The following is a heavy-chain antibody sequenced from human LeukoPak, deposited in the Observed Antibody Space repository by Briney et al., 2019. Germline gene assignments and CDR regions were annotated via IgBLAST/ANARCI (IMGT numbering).Heavy chain of an antibody. D-gene: IGHD3-16*02. CDR1: GGSISSYY. Sequence: SETLSLTCTVSGGSISSYYWSWIRQPPGKGLEWIGYIYYSGSTNSNPSLKSRVTISVDKSKNQFSLNLSSVTAADTAVYYCARTMMTFGGVIVRGAFDIWGQGTLVTVSS. CDR2: IYYSGST. CDR3: ARTMMTFGGVIVRGAFDI. V-gene: IGHV4-59*12. J-gene: IGHJ3*02.